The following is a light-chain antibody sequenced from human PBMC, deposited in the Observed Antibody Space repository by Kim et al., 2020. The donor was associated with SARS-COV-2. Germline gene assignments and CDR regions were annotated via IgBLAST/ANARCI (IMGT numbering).Light chain of an antibody. CDR3: TTHGSYNYV. CDR1: SSDFGGYNY. Sequence: QSALTQPPSASGSPGQSVTISCSGTSSDFGGYNYVSWYQQHPGKAPKLIIYEVTKRPSGVPDRFSGSKSGNTASLTVSGLQAEDEADYYCTTHGSYNYVFGTGTKVTVL. J-gene: IGLJ1*01. CDR2: EVT. V-gene: IGLV2-8*01.